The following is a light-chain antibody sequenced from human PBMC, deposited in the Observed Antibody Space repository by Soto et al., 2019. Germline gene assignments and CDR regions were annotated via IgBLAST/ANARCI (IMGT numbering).Light chain of an antibody. V-gene: IGKV3-11*01. CDR2: DSS. J-gene: IGKJ3*01. Sequence: EVLMTQSPSTLAVSPGERATLSCRASQSVSSSYLAWYQQKPGQAPSLLIYDSSNRATGIPARFSGSGSGTDFTLTISSLEPEDFAVYYCQQRSNWPPAAFTFGPGTKVDIK. CDR3: QQRSNWPPAAFT. CDR1: QSVSSSY.